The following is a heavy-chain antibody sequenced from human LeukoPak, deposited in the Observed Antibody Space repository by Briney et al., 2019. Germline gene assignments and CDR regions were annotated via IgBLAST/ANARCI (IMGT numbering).Heavy chain of an antibody. CDR2: INPNSGGT. Sequence: ASVKVSCKASGYTFTGYYMHWVRQAPGQGREWMGWINPNSGGTNYAQKFQGRVTMTRDTSISTAYMELSRLRSDDTAVYYCARDLLWFGAVEYWGQGTLVTVSS. J-gene: IGHJ4*02. CDR3: ARDLLWFGAVEY. D-gene: IGHD3-10*01. V-gene: IGHV1-2*02. CDR1: GYTFTGYY.